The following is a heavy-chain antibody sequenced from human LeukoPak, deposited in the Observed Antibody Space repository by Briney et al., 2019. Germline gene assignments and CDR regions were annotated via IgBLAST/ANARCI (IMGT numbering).Heavy chain of an antibody. CDR3: ARHMSGDYDY. CDR1: GGSISEYY. Sequence: PSGTLSLTCTVSGGSISEYYWSWIRQPPGKGLEWIAYISYNGITNYNPSLKSRVTISVDTSKNQFSLKLSSVTAADTAVYYCARHMSGDYDYWGQGTLVTVSS. D-gene: IGHD3-10*02. V-gene: IGHV4-59*08. J-gene: IGHJ4*02. CDR2: ISYNGIT.